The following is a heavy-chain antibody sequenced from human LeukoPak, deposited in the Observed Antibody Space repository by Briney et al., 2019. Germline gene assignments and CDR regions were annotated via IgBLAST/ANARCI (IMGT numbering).Heavy chain of an antibody. J-gene: IGHJ4*02. CDR3: ATAPWDCSSTSCPSY. D-gene: IGHD2-2*01. CDR2: FDPEDGET. Sequence: SVKVSCKVSGYTLTELSMHWVRQAPGKGLEWMGGFDPEDGETIYAQKYQGRVTMTEDTSTDTAYMELSSLRSEDTAVYYCATAPWDCSSTSCPSYWGQGTLVTVSS. V-gene: IGHV1-24*01. CDR1: GYTLTELS.